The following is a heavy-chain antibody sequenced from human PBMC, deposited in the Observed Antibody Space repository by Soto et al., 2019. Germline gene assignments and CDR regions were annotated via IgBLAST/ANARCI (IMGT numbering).Heavy chain of an antibody. CDR1: GYTFTIYC. V-gene: IGHV1-18*01. CDR3: ARVGVFGVVSGWFDP. J-gene: IGHJ5*02. CDR2: ISAYNGNT. Sequence: ASVKVSCKASGYTFTIYCISWVRQAPGQGLEWMGWISAYNGNTNYAQKLQGRVTMTTDTSTSTAYMELRSLRSDDTAVYYCARVGVFGVVSGWFDPWGQGTLVTVSS. D-gene: IGHD3-3*01.